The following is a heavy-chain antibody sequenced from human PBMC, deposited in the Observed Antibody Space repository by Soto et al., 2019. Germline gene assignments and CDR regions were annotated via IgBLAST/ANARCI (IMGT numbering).Heavy chain of an antibody. J-gene: IGHJ4*02. CDR3: ARDVVRSTAGDS. Sequence: QVQLVQSVTEVKEPGSSVKVSCKASGGSVSTSSFVWVRQGPGQGLEWMGGIIPIFSRTNLAQKFQGRVTFSADESTRTTYMELRSLTSEDTAIYYCARDVVRSTAGDSWGQGTLLTVSS. V-gene: IGHV1-69*01. CDR2: IIPIFSRT. D-gene: IGHD2-15*01. CDR1: GGSVSTSS.